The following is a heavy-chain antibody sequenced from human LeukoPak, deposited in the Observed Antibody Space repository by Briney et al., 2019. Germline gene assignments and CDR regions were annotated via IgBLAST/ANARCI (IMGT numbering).Heavy chain of an antibody. D-gene: IGHD2-2*01. CDR2: IYPGDSDT. CDR1: GYSFTSYW. Sequence: GESLKISCKGSGYSFTSYWIGWVRQMPGEGLKWMGIIYPGDSDTRYSPSFQGQVTISADKSISTAYLQWSSLKASDTAMYYCARRVVVPAAILDYWGQGTLVTVSS. V-gene: IGHV5-51*01. CDR3: ARRVVVPAAILDY. J-gene: IGHJ4*02.